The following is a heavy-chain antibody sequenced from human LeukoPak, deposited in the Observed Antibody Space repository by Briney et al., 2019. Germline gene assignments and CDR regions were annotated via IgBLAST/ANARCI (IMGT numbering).Heavy chain of an antibody. CDR2: IRGRSDTT. CDR1: GFTFTMFS. Sequence: GGSLRLSCAASGFTFTMFSMNWLRQAPGKGLEWIAFIRGRSDTTYYADSVQGRFTISRDNAEDSVYLQMNSLRVEDTAVYYCARASGPFDYWGQGTLVTVSS. V-gene: IGHV3-48*01. J-gene: IGHJ4*02. CDR3: ARASGPFDY.